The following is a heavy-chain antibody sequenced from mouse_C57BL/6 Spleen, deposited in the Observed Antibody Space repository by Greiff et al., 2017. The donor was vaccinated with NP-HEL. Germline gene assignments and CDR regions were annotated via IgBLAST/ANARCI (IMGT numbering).Heavy chain of an antibody. CDR1: GYTFTSYW. CDR3: ARRRRTLYYFDY. D-gene: IGHD2-12*01. V-gene: IGHV1-69*01. Sequence: QVQLQQPGAELVMPGASVKLSCKASGYTFTSYWMHWVKQRPGQGLEWIGEFDPSDSYTNYNQKFKGKSTLTVDKSSSTACMQLSSLTSEDSAVYYCARRRRTLYYFDYWGQGTTLTVSS. J-gene: IGHJ2*01. CDR2: FDPSDSYT.